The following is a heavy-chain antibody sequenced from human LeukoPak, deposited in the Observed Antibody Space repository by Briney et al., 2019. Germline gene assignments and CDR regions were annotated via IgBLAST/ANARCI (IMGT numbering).Heavy chain of an antibody. V-gene: IGHV3-21*01. D-gene: IGHD3-3*01. CDR1: GFTFSRYS. Sequence: GGSLRLSCAASGFTFSRYSMTWVRQAPGKGLEWVSSISISSNYIYYPDSLKGRFTISRDNAKNSLYLQMNSLRAEDTAVYYCARGSRLGVVERDAFYIWGQGTMVTVSS. CDR2: ISISSNYI. CDR3: ARGSRLGVVERDAFYI. J-gene: IGHJ3*02.